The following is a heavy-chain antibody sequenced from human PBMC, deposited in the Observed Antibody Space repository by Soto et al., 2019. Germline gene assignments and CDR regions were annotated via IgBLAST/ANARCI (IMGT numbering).Heavy chain of an antibody. CDR2: TYTDGGA. CDR1: GFTVTRKF. V-gene: IGHV3-53*01. CDR3: ASLGFCHSEPSPFDY. D-gene: IGHD2-15*01. J-gene: IGHJ4*01. Sequence: LRLSCAASGFTVTRKFLSWVRQAPGKGLECVSVTYTDGGAFYADSVKGRFTLSRDNSKNTVYLQMSSLRAEDTAVYYCASLGFCHSEPSPFDYGGHGPLVTVS.